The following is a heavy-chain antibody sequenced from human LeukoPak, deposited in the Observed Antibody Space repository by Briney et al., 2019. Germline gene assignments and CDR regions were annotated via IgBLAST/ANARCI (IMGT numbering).Heavy chain of an antibody. CDR1: GFTSSLSM. V-gene: IGHV3-7*05. J-gene: IGHJ4*02. CDR3: VSTATFDH. CDR2: IKQDGSEK. D-gene: IGHD5/OR15-5a*01. Sequence: GGSLRVSCVAPGFTSSLSMMSWVRQAPGKGLEWVANIKQDGSEKYYVDSVKGRFTISRDNARNSLYLQMNSLRAEDTAVYYCVSTATFDHWGQGTLVTVSS.